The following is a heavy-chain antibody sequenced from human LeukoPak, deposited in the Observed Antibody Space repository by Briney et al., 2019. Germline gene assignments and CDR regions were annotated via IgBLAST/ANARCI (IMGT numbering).Heavy chain of an antibody. D-gene: IGHD3-3*01. CDR3: ARDNYDFWSGYYSYYYYYMDV. Sequence: GASVKVSCKASGYTFTSYDINWVRQATGQGLEWMGWMNPNSGNTGYAQKFQGRVTMTRNTSISTAYMELSSLRSEDTAVYYCARDNYDFWSGYYSYYYYYMDVWGKGTTVTVSS. J-gene: IGHJ6*03. CDR2: MNPNSGNT. V-gene: IGHV1-8*01. CDR1: GYTFTSYD.